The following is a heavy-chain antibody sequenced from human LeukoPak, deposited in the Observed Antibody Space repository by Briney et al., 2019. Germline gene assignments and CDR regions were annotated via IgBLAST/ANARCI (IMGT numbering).Heavy chain of an antibody. CDR2: IYTSGST. Sequence: SETLSLTCTVSGGSISSGSYYWSWIRQPAGKGLEWIGRIYTSGSTNYNPSLKSRVTISVDTSKNQFSLKLSSVTAADTAVYYCAMDCSGGSCDSDAFDIWGQGTMATVSS. J-gene: IGHJ3*02. CDR1: GGSISSGSYY. D-gene: IGHD2-15*01. CDR3: AMDCSGGSCDSDAFDI. V-gene: IGHV4-61*02.